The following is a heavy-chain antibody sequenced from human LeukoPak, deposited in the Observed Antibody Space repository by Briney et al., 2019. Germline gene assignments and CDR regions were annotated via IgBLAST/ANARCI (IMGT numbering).Heavy chain of an antibody. CDR1: GFTFSSYG. CDR3: AKDLHIQLWHTDAFDI. CDR2: ISYDGSNK. V-gene: IGHV3-30*18. Sequence: GGSLRLSCAASGFTFSSYGMHWVRQAPGKGLEWVAVISYDGSNKYYADSVKGRFTISRDNSKNTLYLQTNSLRAEDTAVYYCAKDLHIQLWHTDAFDIWGQGTMVTVSS. D-gene: IGHD5-18*01. J-gene: IGHJ3*02.